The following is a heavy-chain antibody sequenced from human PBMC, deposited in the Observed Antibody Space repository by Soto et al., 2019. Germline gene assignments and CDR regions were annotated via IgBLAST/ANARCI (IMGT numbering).Heavy chain of an antibody. CDR3: ARARLPRGLRYFDWLLAPQLGGMAV. J-gene: IGHJ6*02. CDR2: IIPIFGTA. CDR1: RGTFSSYA. D-gene: IGHD3-9*01. V-gene: IGHV1-69*01. Sequence: QVQLVQSGAEVKKPGSSVKVSCKASRGTFSSYAISWVRQAPGQGLEWMGGIIPIFGTANYAQKFQGRVTITADESTSTAYMELSSLRSEDTAVSYCARARLPRGLRYFDWLLAPQLGGMAVWGQGTTVTVSS.